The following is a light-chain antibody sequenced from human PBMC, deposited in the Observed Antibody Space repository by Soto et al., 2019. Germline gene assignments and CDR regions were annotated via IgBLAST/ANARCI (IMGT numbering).Light chain of an antibody. CDR2: AVN. J-gene: IGLJ1*01. Sequence: QSVLTQPPSASGSPGQSVTISCTGTSSDVGGYKYVSWYQQYPGKAPKLMIYAVNKRPSGVPDRFSGSKSGNTASLTVSELQAEDEADYYCSSYAGSNNYVFGTGTKVTVL. V-gene: IGLV2-8*01. CDR1: SSDVGGYKY. CDR3: SSYAGSNNYV.